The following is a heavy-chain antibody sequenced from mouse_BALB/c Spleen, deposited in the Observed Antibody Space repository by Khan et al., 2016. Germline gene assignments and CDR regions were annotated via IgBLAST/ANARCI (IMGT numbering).Heavy chain of an antibody. CDR2: IWSDGST. Sequence: QVQLKESGPGLVAPSQSLSITCTISGFSITSYGVHWVRQPPGKGLEWLVVIWSDGSTTYNSALNSRLIISKDNSKSQVFLKMNSLQTDDTAMYYCARTGTDYAMDYWGQGTAVTVSS. J-gene: IGHJ4*01. D-gene: IGHD4-1*01. V-gene: IGHV2-6-1*01. CDR1: GFSITSYG. CDR3: ARTGTDYAMDY.